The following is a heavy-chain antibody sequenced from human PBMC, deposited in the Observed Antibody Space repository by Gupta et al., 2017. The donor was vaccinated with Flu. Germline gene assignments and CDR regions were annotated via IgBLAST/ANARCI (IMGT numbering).Heavy chain of an antibody. CDR3: AALGATLDF. CDR2: MKPDGGER. J-gene: IGHJ4*02. CDR1: GFTFSSYW. D-gene: IGHD1-26*01. V-gene: IGHV3-7*01. Sequence: EVQLVESGGGVVQPGGSLRLHCVASGFTFSSYWISWVRQAPGKGLEWVANMKPDGGERYYVASVKGRFTISRDNAKNSLYLQMNSLRAEDTAVYYCAALGATLDFWGRGTLVTVSS.